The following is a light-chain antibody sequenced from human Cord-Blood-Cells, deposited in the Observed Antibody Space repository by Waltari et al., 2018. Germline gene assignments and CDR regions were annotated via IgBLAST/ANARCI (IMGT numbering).Light chain of an antibody. Sequence: DIQMPQSPSSLSASGVDRVTIPCRASQSLSSYLNWYQQKPGKAPKLLIYAASSLQSAVPSTFRGCGSGTDFTITISSLQPEDFATYYGQQRYCTPYAFVRRPQLEIK. CDR2: AAS. J-gene: IGKJ2*01. CDR1: QSLSSY. CDR3: QQRYCTPYA. V-gene: IGKV1-39*01.